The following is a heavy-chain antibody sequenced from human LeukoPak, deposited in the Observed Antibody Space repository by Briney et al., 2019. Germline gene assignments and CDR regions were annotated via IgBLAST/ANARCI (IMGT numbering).Heavy chain of an antibody. D-gene: IGHD3-22*01. Sequence: GGSLRLSCAASGFTFNSYGMHWVRQAPGKGLEWVAVISYDGSNKYYADSVKGRFTISRDNSKNTLYLRMNSLRAEDTAVYYCAKGGYYDSSGLLPGGYWGQGTLVTVSS. J-gene: IGHJ4*02. CDR1: GFTFNSYG. CDR3: AKGGYYDSSGLLPGGY. V-gene: IGHV3-30*18. CDR2: ISYDGSNK.